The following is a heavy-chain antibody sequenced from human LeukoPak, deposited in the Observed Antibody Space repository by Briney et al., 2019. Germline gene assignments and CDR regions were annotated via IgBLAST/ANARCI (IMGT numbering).Heavy chain of an antibody. CDR2: INPGGST. CDR3: AGDHGSSGYLY. D-gene: IGHD3-22*01. CDR1: GGSFSGYY. Sequence: SETLFLTCAFYGGSFSGYYWSWIRQPPGKGLEWIGEINPGGSTNYNPSLKSRVIVSVDTSKNQLSLKLTSVTAADTAVYYCAGDHGSSGYLYWGQGILVTVSP. V-gene: IGHV4-34*01. J-gene: IGHJ4*02.